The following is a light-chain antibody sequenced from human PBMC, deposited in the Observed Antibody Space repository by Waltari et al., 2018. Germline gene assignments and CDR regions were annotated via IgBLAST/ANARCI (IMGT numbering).Light chain of an antibody. CDR2: DDK. Sequence: SYVLTQPPSVSVAPGQMARITCGGDNIDTKNVHWYPLKPGQAPVLVVHDDKDRPSGIPKRFSGSNSGNTATLTISRAGAGDEADYYCQVWDSSSYVFGSGTKVTVL. CDR3: QVWDSSSYV. J-gene: IGLJ1*01. CDR1: NIDTKN. V-gene: IGLV3-21*02.